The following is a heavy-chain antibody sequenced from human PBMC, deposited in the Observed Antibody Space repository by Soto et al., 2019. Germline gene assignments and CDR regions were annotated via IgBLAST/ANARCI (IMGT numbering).Heavy chain of an antibody. CDR2: IYYSGST. CDR1: GGSVSSGSYY. V-gene: IGHV4-61*01. D-gene: IGHD3-3*01. Sequence: SETLSLTCTVSGGSVSSGSYYWSWIRQPPGKGLEWIGYIYYSGSTNYNPSLKSRVTISVDTSKNQFSLKLSSVTAADTAVYYCASVDYDFWSGYPPDGMDVWGKGTRVTVSS. J-gene: IGHJ6*04. CDR3: ASVDYDFWSGYPPDGMDV.